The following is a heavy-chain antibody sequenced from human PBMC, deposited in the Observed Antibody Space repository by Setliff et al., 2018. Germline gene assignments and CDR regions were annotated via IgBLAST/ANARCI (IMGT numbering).Heavy chain of an antibody. D-gene: IGHD6-6*01. CDR1: GGSLSNYY. V-gene: IGHV4-34*01. CDR3: ARDPSSVAARPGY. J-gene: IGHJ4*02. CDR2: INHSGST. Sequence: SETLSLTCTVYGGSLSNYYWSWIRQPPGQGLEWIVEINHSGSTNYNPSLKGRVTISVDTTKNQFALQLNSVTAADTAVYYCARDPSSVAARPGYWGQGTLVTVSS.